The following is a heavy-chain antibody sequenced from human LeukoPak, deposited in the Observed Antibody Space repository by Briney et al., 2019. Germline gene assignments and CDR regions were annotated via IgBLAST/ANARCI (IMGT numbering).Heavy chain of an antibody. V-gene: IGHV4-4*07. D-gene: IGHD3-22*01. CDR3: ARTLSMTNWCDP. Sequence: PSETLSLTCAVSGGSISSYYWRWIRQPAGKGLEWIGRLYTSGSTNYNPSLKSRVTMSVDTSKNQFSLKLSSVTAADTAVYYCARTLSMTNWCDPSGQGTLVTVSS. CDR2: LYTSGST. CDR1: GGSISSYY. J-gene: IGHJ5*02.